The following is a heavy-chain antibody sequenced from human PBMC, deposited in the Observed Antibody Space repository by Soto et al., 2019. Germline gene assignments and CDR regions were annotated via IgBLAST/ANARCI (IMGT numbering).Heavy chain of an antibody. D-gene: IGHD2-15*01. J-gene: IGHJ6*02. CDR2: IIPIFGTA. CDR3: ARPLVSDYYYGMDV. CDR1: GGTFSSYS. V-gene: IGHV1-69*06. Sequence: KVSCKASGGTFSSYSISWVRQSPGQGLEWMGGIIPIFGTANYAQKLQGRITITADKSTSTAYMELSSLRSEDTAVYYCARPLVSDYYYGMDVWGQGTTVTVSS.